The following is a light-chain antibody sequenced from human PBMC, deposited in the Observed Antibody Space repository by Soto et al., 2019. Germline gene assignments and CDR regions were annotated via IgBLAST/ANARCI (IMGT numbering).Light chain of an antibody. Sequence: EIVLTQSPGTLSLSPGERATLSCRASQSVSSNNLAWYQQKPGQAPRLLIYGASSSATGIPDRFSGSGSGTDFTLTISRLQPEDSAVYYCQQYGSLPRTFGQGTKLEIK. V-gene: IGKV3-20*01. CDR1: QSVSSNN. CDR3: QQYGSLPRT. J-gene: IGKJ2*01. CDR2: GAS.